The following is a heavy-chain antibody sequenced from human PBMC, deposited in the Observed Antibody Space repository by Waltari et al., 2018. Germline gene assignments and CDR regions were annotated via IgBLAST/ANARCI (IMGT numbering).Heavy chain of an antibody. Sequence: QVQLQQWGAGLLKPSETLSLTCAVYGGSFSGYHWSWIRQPPGKGLEWIGEINHSGSTNYNSSLKRRVTISVDTSKNQFSLKLRSVTAADTAVYYCARPYCSSASCYGAFDIWGQGTMVTVSS. CDR1: GGSFSGYH. V-gene: IGHV4-34*01. D-gene: IGHD2-2*01. CDR3: ARPYCSSASCYGAFDI. J-gene: IGHJ3*02. CDR2: INHSGST.